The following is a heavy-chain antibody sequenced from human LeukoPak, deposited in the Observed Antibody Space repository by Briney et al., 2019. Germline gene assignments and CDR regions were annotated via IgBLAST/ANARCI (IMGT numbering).Heavy chain of an antibody. CDR3: VNEVGAYYYGMDV. CDR1: GFTFSSYA. CDR2: ISSNGGST. V-gene: IGHV3-64D*06. J-gene: IGHJ6*02. D-gene: IGHD1-26*01. Sequence: GGSLRLSCSASGFTFSSYAMHWVRQAPGKGLEYVSAISSNGGSTYYANSVKGGFTISRDNSKNTLYLQMSSLRAEDTAVYYCVNEVGAYYYGMDVWGQGPTVTVS.